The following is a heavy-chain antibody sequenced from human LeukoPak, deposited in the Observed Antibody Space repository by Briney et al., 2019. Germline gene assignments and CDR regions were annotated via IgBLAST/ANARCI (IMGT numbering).Heavy chain of an antibody. V-gene: IGHV3-9*01. J-gene: IGHJ6*02. D-gene: IGHD2-15*01. CDR2: FSLDTDRI. CDR1: GLTLDYYA. Sequence: PGRSLRLSCVASGLTLDYYAMHWVRQAPGKCLEWVAGFSLDTDRIDYADSVKGRFTVSRDNAKNSLYLQMNSLRPEDTAVYYCGKDITPGGMDVWGQGTTVTVSS. CDR3: GKDITPGGMDV.